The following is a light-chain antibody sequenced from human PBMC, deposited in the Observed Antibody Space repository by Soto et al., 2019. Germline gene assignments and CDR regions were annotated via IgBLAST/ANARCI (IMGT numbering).Light chain of an antibody. V-gene: IGKV3-11*01. Sequence: EIVLTQSPATLSLSPGEIATLSCRASQSVSSYVAWYQQKPGQAPRLLIYDASNRAAGTPARFSGSGSGTDFTLTISSLEPEDFAVYCCQQRSDWPTFGPGTKVDIK. CDR2: DAS. J-gene: IGKJ3*01. CDR3: QQRSDWPT. CDR1: QSVSSY.